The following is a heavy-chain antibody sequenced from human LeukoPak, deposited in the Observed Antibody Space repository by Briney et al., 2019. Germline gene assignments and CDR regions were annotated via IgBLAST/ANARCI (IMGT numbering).Heavy chain of an antibody. CDR3: ARLRGLYSDTNRYQTALDC. J-gene: IGHJ4*02. Sequence: GGSLRLSCAASGFTFSSYWMSWVRQAPGKGLEWVANIKQDGSEKYYVDSVKGRFTISRDNAKNSLYVQMNSLRAEDTAVYYCARLRGLYSDTNRYQTALDCWGQGTLVTVSS. CDR1: GFTFSSYW. V-gene: IGHV3-7*01. CDR2: IKQDGSEK. D-gene: IGHD1-26*01.